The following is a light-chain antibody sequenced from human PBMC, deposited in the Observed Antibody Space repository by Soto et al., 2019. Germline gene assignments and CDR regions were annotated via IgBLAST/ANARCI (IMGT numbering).Light chain of an antibody. V-gene: IGKV3-15*01. CDR2: GAS. Sequence: EVVMTQSPATLSVSPGERATLSCRASQSVSSLLAWYQQKPGQAPRLLIYGASTRATGIPDRFSASGSGTEFALTIGSLQSGDFAVYYCQQYNNWPLTFGGGTKVEIK. CDR3: QQYNNWPLT. CDR1: QSVSSL. J-gene: IGKJ4*01.